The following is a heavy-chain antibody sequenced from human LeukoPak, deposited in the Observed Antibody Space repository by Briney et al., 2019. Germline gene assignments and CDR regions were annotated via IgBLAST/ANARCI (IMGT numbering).Heavy chain of an antibody. CDR1: GGSISSGGYS. D-gene: IGHD3-10*01. J-gene: IGHJ4*02. V-gene: IGHV4-30-2*01. Sequence: SQTLSLTCAVSGGSISSGGYSWSWIRQPPGKGLEWIGYIYHSGSTYYNPSLKSRVTISVDRPKNQFSLKLSSLTAADPAVYXXXXXFXXXMALGGYFDYWGQGTLVTASS. CDR3: XXXFXXXMALGGYFDY. CDR2: IYHSGST.